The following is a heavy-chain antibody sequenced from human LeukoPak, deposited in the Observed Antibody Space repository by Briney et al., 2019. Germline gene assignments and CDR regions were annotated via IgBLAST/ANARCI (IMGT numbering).Heavy chain of an antibody. J-gene: IGHJ3*02. CDR1: GGSISSYY. V-gene: IGHV4-59*01. CDR3: ARGCGGDCYSSAFDI. D-gene: IGHD2-21*02. Sequence: SETLSLTCTVSGGSISSYYWSWIRQPPGKGLEWIGYIYYSGSTNYNPSLKSRVTISVDTSKNQFSLKLSSVTAADTAVYYCARGCGGDCYSSAFDIWGQGTMVTVSS. CDR2: IYYSGST.